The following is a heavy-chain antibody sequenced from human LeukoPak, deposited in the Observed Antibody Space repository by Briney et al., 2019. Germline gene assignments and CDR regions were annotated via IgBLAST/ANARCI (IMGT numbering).Heavy chain of an antibody. CDR3: ARHPPGIVGTLFYYGMDV. Sequence: SVKVSCKASGGTFSSYAIGWVRQAPGQGLEWMGRIIPILGIANYAQKFQGRVTITADKSTSTAYMELSSLRSEDTAVYYCARHPPGIVGTLFYYGMDVWGQGTTVTVSS. D-gene: IGHD1-26*01. V-gene: IGHV1-69*04. CDR2: IIPILGIA. J-gene: IGHJ6*02. CDR1: GGTFSSYA.